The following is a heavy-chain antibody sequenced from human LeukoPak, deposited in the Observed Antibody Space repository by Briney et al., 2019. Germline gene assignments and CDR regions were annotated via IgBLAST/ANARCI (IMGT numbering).Heavy chain of an antibody. CDR2: IYTSGST. J-gene: IGHJ6*03. V-gene: IGHV4-4*07. D-gene: IGHD1-14*01. CDR3: ASASNPTYYYYYMDV. Sequence: SETLSLTCTVSGGSISSYYWSWIRQPAGKGLEWSGRIYTSGSTNYNPSLKSRVTMSVDTSKNQFSLKLSSVTAADTAVYYCASASNPTYYYYYMDVWGKGTTVTVSS. CDR1: GGSISSYY.